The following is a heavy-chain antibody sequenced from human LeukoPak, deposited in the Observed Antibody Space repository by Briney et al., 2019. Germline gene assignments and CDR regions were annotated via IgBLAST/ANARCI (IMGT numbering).Heavy chain of an antibody. V-gene: IGHV3-21*04. J-gene: IGHJ4*02. D-gene: IGHD2-8*02. CDR1: GFTFSSYS. CDR2: ISSSSSYI. Sequence: GGSLRLSCAASGFTFSSYSMNWVRQAPGKGLEWVSSISSSSSYIYYADSVRGRFTISRDNSKSTLSLQMNSLRAEDTAIYYCATYRQVLLPFESWGQGTLVTVSS. CDR3: ATYRQVLLPFES.